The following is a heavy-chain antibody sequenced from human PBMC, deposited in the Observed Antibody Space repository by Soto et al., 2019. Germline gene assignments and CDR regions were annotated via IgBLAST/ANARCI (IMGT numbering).Heavy chain of an antibody. D-gene: IGHD4-17*01. J-gene: IGHJ6*02. V-gene: IGHV3-30*03. CDR1: GFSFSSYG. Sequence: VGSLRLSCAASGFSFSSYGMHWVRQASGKGLEWVAIISYDGSDKYYADSVKGRFTISRDNAKNSLYLQMNSLRAEDTAVYYCARGSLATVSPYYYYGMDVWGQGTTVTVSS. CDR2: ISYDGSDK. CDR3: ARGSLATVSPYYYYGMDV.